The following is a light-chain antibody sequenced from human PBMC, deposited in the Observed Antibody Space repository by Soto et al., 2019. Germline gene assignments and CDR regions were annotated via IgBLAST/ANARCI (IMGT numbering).Light chain of an antibody. CDR2: AAS. Sequence: IQLTQSPSSLAASVGDGVTMTCRASQGISSYLAWYQQKPGKAPKLLIYAASTLQSGVPSRFSSSGSGTDFTLTISCLQSEDFATYYCQHYNSYSEAFGQGTKVDIK. CDR1: QGISSY. CDR3: QHYNSYSEA. J-gene: IGKJ1*01. V-gene: IGKV1-9*01.